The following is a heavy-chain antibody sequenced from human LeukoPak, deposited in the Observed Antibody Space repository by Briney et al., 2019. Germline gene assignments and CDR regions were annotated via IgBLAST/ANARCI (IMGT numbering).Heavy chain of an antibody. CDR1: GYTFTGYY. V-gene: IGHV1-2*02. CDR2: INPNSGGT. D-gene: IGHD3-22*01. CDR3: ARDGNDSSGYWGAY. Sequence: ASVKVSCKASGYTFTGYYMHWVRQAPGQGFEWMGWINPNSGGTNYAQKFQGRVTMTRDTSISTAYMELSRLRSDDTAVYYCARDGNDSSGYWGAYWGQGTLVTVSS. J-gene: IGHJ4*02.